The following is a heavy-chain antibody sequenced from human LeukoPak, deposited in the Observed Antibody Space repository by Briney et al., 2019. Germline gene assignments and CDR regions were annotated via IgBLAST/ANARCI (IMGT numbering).Heavy chain of an antibody. Sequence: SETLSLTCTVSGGSISSGDYYWSWIRQPPGKGLEWIGYIYYSGSTYYNPSLKSRVTISVDTSKNQFSLKLSSVTAADTAVYYCARHETAVADPFDYWGQGTLVTVSS. V-gene: IGHV4-39*01. D-gene: IGHD6-19*01. J-gene: IGHJ4*02. CDR2: IYYSGST. CDR1: GGSISSGDYY. CDR3: ARHETAVADPFDY.